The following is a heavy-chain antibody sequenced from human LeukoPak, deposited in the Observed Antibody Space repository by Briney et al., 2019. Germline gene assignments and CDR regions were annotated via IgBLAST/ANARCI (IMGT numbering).Heavy chain of an antibody. V-gene: IGHV1-2*02. CDR3: ARRVQKLVATSWFDP. CDR2: INHKNGDT. D-gene: IGHD5-12*01. Sequence: ASVWVSRMSCRYTFDDEYIHRVREAPGLGGEGMGWINHKNGDTNYAQEFQGRVTMTRDTSIRTAYMELRRLKSDDSAVYYCARRVQKLVATSWFDPWGQGTLVTVSS. J-gene: IGHJ5*02. CDR1: RYTFDDEY.